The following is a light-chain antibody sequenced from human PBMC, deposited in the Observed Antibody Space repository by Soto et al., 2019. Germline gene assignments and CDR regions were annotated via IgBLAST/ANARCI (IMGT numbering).Light chain of an antibody. CDR2: AES. J-gene: IGKJ4*01. CDR1: QGISTW. CDR3: QQSNSFPLT. Sequence: DIQMTQSPSSVSASVGDRVTITCRASQGISTWLAWYQQKPGKAPQLLIYAESNLQSGVPARFSGSRSGTDFTLTISILQPEDFATYYCQQSNSFPLTFGGGTKVGIK. V-gene: IGKV1D-12*01.